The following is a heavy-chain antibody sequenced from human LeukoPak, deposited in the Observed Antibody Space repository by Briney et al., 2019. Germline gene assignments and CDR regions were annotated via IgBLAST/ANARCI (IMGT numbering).Heavy chain of an antibody. V-gene: IGHV3-21*01. CDR1: GFTFSSYS. J-gene: IGHJ4*02. CDR2: ISSSSSYI. D-gene: IGHD3-10*01. Sequence: PGGSLRLSCAASGFTFSSYSMNWVRQAPGKGLEWVATISSSSSYIYYADSVKGRFTISRDNAKNSLYLQMNSLRAEDTAVYYCARDSEVNYGSGSYVHGGFDYWGQGTLVTVSS. CDR3: ARDSEVNYGSGSYVHGGFDY.